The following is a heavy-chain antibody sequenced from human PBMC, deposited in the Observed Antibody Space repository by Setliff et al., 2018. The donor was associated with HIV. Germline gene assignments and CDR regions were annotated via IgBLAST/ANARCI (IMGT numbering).Heavy chain of an antibody. V-gene: IGHV1-18*01. Sequence: ASVKVSCKAAVYTFSNYGITWVRQAPGQGLEWMGWITSYNGNTNYAKKFKGRVTMTTDTSTSIAYMELKSLRSEDTAVYYCARDHHSGRGSNFPWYSDLWGRGTLVTVSS. J-gene: IGHJ2*01. CDR2: ITSYNGNT. D-gene: IGHD1-26*01. CDR3: ARDHHSGRGSNFPWYSDL. CDR1: VYTFSNYG.